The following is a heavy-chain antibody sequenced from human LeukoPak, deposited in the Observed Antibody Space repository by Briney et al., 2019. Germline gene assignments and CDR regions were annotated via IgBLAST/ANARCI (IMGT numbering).Heavy chain of an antibody. V-gene: IGHV4-39*01. Sequence: KSSETLSLTCTVSGGSISSSSYYWGWIRQPPGKGLEWIGSIYYSGSTYYNPSLKSRVTISVDTSKNQCSLRLSSVTAADTAVYYCARRGAGGRAFDIWGQGTMVTVSS. CDR2: IYYSGST. D-gene: IGHD6-19*01. CDR3: ARRGAGGRAFDI. J-gene: IGHJ3*02. CDR1: GGSISSSSYY.